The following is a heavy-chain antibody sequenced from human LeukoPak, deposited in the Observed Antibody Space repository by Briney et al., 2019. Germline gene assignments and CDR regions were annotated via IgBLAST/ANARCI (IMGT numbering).Heavy chain of an antibody. V-gene: IGHV3-7*01. CDR3: ASEGHGPLDF. CDR1: GLTLSSYW. Sequence: VGSLRLSCAASGLTLSSYWMSWVRQAPGKGLEWVANIKQDGSEKYYVDSVEGRFTISRDNAKNSLYLQMNSLRAEDTAVYYCASEGHGPLDFWGQGTLATVSS. CDR2: IKQDGSEK. J-gene: IGHJ4*02.